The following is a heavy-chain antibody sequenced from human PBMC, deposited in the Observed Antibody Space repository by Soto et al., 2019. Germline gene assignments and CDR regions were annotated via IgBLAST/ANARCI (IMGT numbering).Heavy chain of an antibody. CDR2: ISHSGNT. J-gene: IGHJ5*02. V-gene: IGHV4-34*01. CDR3: ARIPSP. D-gene: IGHD2-21*01. Sequence: SETLSLTCAVNGGSFTGYYGAWIRQSPGKGLEWIGEISHSGNTIYNPSLKSRVTISMDTSKNQFSLKLSSVTAADTAVYYCARIPSPWGQGTLVTVSS. CDR1: GGSFTGYY.